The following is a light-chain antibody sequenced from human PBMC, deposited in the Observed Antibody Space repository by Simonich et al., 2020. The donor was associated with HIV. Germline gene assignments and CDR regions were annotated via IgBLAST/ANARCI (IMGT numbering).Light chain of an antibody. CDR3: QQRSSWPLS. CDR2: GAS. V-gene: IGKV3D-20*02. J-gene: IGKJ3*01. CDR1: QSVSSSY. Sequence: EIVLTQSPGTLSLSPGERATLSCRASQSVSSSYLAWYQQKPGQAPRLLIYGASSRATGIPARFSGSGSDTEFILTISSLEPEDFAVYYCQQRSSWPLSFGPGTKVDIK.